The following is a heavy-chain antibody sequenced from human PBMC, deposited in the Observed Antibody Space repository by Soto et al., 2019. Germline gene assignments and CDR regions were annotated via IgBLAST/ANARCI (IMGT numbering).Heavy chain of an antibody. V-gene: IGHV4-39*01. CDR3: APLSVSLSGPYGIHV. CDR1: GYSVSSSDYY. Sequence: SETLSLTCSVSGYSVSSSDYYWAWIRQPPGKGLEWIGSMLYSGLTYYNPSLKSRVTLSVDTSKNQFSVRLNSVTSSDTAVYYCAPLSVSLSGPYGIHVWGQGTTVTVSS. J-gene: IGHJ6*02. CDR2: MLYSGLT. D-gene: IGHD2-15*01.